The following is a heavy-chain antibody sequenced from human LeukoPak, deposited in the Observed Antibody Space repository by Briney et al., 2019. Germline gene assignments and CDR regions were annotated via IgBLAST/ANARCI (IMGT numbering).Heavy chain of an antibody. D-gene: IGHD3-16*01. J-gene: IGHJ3*02. CDR1: GRSFSGYY. V-gene: IGHV4-34*01. CDR3: ARHRGYFAMLTAFDI. CDR2: INHSGST. Sequence: SETLPLTCAVYGRSFSGYYWGWIRQPPGKGLEWIGEINHSGSTNYNPSLKSRVTISVDTSKNHFSLNLSSVTAADTAVYYCARHRGYFAMLTAFDIWGQGTMVTVSS.